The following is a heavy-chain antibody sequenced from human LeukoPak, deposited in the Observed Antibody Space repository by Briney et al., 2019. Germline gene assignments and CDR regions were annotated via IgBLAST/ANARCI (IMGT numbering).Heavy chain of an antibody. V-gene: IGHV3-73*01. D-gene: IGHD2-2*01. CDR2: IRSKANSYAT. CDR1: GFTFSGSA. Sequence: PGGSLRLSCAASGFTFSGSAMHWVRQASGKGLEWVGRIRSKANSYATAYAASVKGRFTISRDDPKNTAYLQMNSLKTEDTAVYYCIPCSSTSCYSDYWGQGTLVTVSS. J-gene: IGHJ4*02. CDR3: IPCSSTSCYSDY.